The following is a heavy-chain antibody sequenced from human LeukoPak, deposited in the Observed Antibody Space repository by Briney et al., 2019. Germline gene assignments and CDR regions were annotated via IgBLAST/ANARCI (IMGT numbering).Heavy chain of an antibody. CDR1: GYSISSGYY. J-gene: IGHJ3*02. V-gene: IGHV4-38-2*02. D-gene: IGHD3-10*01. CDR3: ASTLDRGAAFDI. CDR2: IYYSGST. Sequence: SETLSLTCTVSGYSISSGYYWGWIRQPPGKGLEWIGSIYYSGSTHYNPSLKSRVTISVDTSKNQFSLKLSSVTAADTAVYYCASTLDRGAAFDIWGQGTMVTVSS.